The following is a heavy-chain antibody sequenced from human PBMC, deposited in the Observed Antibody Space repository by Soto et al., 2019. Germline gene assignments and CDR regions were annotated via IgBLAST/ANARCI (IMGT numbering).Heavy chain of an antibody. CDR3: AGHVSSGYSTTSCYADYSYFYGMDV. J-gene: IGHJ6*02. CDR1: GGTFSSYA. D-gene: IGHD2-2*01. Sequence: SVKVSCKASGGTFSSYAISWVRQAPGQGLEWMGGIIPIFGTTNYAQKFQGRVTISADKTTSTAYMELSSLRSEDTAMYYCAGHVSSGYSTTSCYADYSYFYGMDVWGQGTTVTVSS. CDR2: IIPIFGTT. V-gene: IGHV1-69*06.